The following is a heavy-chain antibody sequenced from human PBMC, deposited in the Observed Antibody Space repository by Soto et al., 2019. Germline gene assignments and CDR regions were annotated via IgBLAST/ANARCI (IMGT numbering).Heavy chain of an antibody. CDR3: ARRAIGSSRAFDI. D-gene: IGHD3-10*01. V-gene: IGHV3-23*01. CDR1: GFAFSSHP. CDR2: ISDSGGLT. J-gene: IGHJ3*02. Sequence: GGSLRLSCAASGFAFSSHPMSWVRQAPEKGLEWVSGISDSGGLTYNADSVKGRFTISRDNSKNTLYLQMNSLRAEDTAVYYCARRAIGSSRAFDISGHGTMRPVSS.